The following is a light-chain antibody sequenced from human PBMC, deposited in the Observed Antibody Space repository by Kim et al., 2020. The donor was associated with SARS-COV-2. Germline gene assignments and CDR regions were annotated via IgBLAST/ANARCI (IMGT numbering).Light chain of an antibody. CDR1: SSISYY. CDR3: NSRDSSGNHVV. J-gene: IGLJ2*01. Sequence: ALGQKVRITCQGESSISYYAGWYQQKTGQAPVLVIYGKNNRPSGSTDRFSGASSGNTASLTTTGAQAEDEADYYCNSRDSSGNHVVFGGGTKLTVL. V-gene: IGLV3-19*01. CDR2: GKN.